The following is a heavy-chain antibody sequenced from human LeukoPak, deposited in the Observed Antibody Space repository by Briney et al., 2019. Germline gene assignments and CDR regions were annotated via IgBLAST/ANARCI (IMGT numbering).Heavy chain of an antibody. V-gene: IGHV3-7*01. J-gene: IGHJ4*02. CDR2: ILPDGSQK. CDR3: GRLAHNAWYAIDF. CDR1: GFIFSTYW. D-gene: IGHD2-2*01. Sequence: GGSLRLSCAASGFIFSTYWMSWVRQAPGKGLEWLANILPDGSQKYYVDSVKGRFTISRDNPKNSLYLQINNPRAEDTAVYYCGRLAHNAWYAIDFWGQGTLVTVSS.